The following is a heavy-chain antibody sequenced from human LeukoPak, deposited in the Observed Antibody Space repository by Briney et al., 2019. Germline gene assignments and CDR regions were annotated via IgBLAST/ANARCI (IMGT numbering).Heavy chain of an antibody. CDR2: ISSSSSDI. CDR1: GFTFSSHS. CDR3: ARGPYVSEGYYFDY. V-gene: IGHV3-21*01. Sequence: KAGGSLRLSCAASGFTFSSHSMNWVRQAPGKGLEWVSSISSSSSDIFYADSVKGRFTISRDNAKNSLYLQMNSLRAEDTAVYYCARGPYVSEGYYFDYWGQGTLVTVSS. J-gene: IGHJ4*02. D-gene: IGHD3-16*01.